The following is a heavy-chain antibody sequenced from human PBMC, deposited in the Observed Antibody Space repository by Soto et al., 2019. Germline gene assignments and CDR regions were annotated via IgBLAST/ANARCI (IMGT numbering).Heavy chain of an antibody. V-gene: IGHV4-59*01. CDR2: IYYSGST. D-gene: IGHD3-9*01. CDR1: GGSISSYY. CDR3: ARNPLPPYDILTGYYLGTWFDP. Sequence: ETLSLTCTVSGGSISSYYWSWIRQPPGKGLEWIGYIYYSGSTNYNPSLKSRVTISVDTSKNQFSLKLSSVTAADTAVYYCARNPLPPYDILTGYYLGTWFDPWGQGTLVTVSS. J-gene: IGHJ5*02.